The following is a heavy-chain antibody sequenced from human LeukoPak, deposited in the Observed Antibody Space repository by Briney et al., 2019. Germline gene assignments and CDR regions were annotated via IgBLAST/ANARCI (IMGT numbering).Heavy chain of an antibody. CDR1: GFTFSDYY. V-gene: IGHV3-11*06. J-gene: IGHJ4*02. D-gene: IGHD5-18*01. Sequence: PGGSLRLSCAASGFTFSDYYMSWIRQAPGKGLEWVSYISSSSSYTNYADSVKGRFTISGDNAKNSLYLQMNSLRAEDTAVYYCARVRSYGSYYFDYWGQGTLVTVSS. CDR3: ARVRSYGSYYFDY. CDR2: ISSSSSYT.